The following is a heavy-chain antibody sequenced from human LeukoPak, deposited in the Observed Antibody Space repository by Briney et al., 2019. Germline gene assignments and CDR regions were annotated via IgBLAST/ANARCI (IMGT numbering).Heavy chain of an antibody. D-gene: IGHD6-19*01. CDR2: TSYDGNNK. Sequence: GGSLRLSCAASGFTFSSYAMHWVRQAPGKGLEWVAVTSYDGNNKYYADSVKGRFTISRDNSKNTLYLQMNSLRAEDTAVYYCARVQKDSSGWYYWGQGTLVTVSS. CDR3: ARVQKDSSGWYY. V-gene: IGHV3-30*04. J-gene: IGHJ4*02. CDR1: GFTFSSYA.